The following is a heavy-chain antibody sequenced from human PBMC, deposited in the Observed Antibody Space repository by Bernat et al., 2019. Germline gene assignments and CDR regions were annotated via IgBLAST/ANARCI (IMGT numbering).Heavy chain of an antibody. J-gene: IGHJ6*02. D-gene: IGHD2-2*01. Sequence: EVQLVESGGGLVQPGGSLRLSCAASGFTFSSYAMHWVRQAPGKGLEYVSAISSNGGSTYYENSVKGRFTISRDNSKNTLYLQMGSLGAEDMAVYYCARWGGGVVPAADTSYYYYYGMDVWGQGTTVTVSS. CDR2: ISSNGGST. V-gene: IGHV3-64*01. CDR1: GFTFSSYA. CDR3: ARWGGGVVPAADTSYYYYYGMDV.